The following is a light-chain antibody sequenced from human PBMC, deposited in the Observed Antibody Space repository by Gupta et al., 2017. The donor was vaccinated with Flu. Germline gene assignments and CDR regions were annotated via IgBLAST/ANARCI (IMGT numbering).Light chain of an antibody. V-gene: IGKV1-27*01. CDR1: QTIGDS. Sequence: GDRVTITCRTSQTIGDSLAWFQQKPGKVPKLLIYAASTLQSGVPSRFSGSGSGTDFTLTISSLQPEDVATYYCQKYNSAHFTFGPGTKVEIK. CDR3: QKYNSAHFT. CDR2: AAS. J-gene: IGKJ3*01.